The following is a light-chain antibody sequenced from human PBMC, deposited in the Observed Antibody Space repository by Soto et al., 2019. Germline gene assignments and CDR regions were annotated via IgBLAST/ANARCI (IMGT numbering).Light chain of an antibody. CDR2: AAS. CDR3: QRYRHYPFT. Sequence: DIQVTQSPSSLSASVGDRVTITCRASQGIDNFLAWIQQRPGKAPRSLIYAASNLHRGVPSRFSVSGSGTDSTLTISSVQCSDFVTSYFQRYRHYPFTFGPGTKV. J-gene: IGKJ3*01. CDR1: QGIDNF. V-gene: IGKV1-16*01.